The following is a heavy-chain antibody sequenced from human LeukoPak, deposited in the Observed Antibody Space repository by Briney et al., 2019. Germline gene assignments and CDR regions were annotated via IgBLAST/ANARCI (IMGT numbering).Heavy chain of an antibody. V-gene: IGHV3-30*18. J-gene: IGHJ6*02. CDR2: ISYDGSNK. Sequence: PGGSLRLSCAASGFTFSSYGMHWVRQAPGKGLEWVAVISYDGSNKYYADSVKGRFTISRDNSKNTLYLQMNSLRAEDTAVYYCAKDVGYSYGYRIYYYYYGMDVWGQGTTVTVSS. CDR3: AKDVGYSYGYRIYYYYYGMDV. D-gene: IGHD5-18*01. CDR1: GFTFSSYG.